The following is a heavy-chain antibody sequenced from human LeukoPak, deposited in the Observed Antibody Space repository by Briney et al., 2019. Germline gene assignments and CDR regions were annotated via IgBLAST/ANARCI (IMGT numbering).Heavy chain of an antibody. CDR2: IGGDGNT. Sequence: PGGSLRLSCAASGFTFSNCGMSWVRQAPGKGLEWVSVIGGDGNTFYADSVKGRFIISRDNYENTLFLQMNSLRAEDTAVYYCAKGPYGLGIYYGMDVWGQGTTVTVS. D-gene: IGHD3-10*01. CDR1: GFTFSNCG. CDR3: AKGPYGLGIYYGMDV. V-gene: IGHV3-23*01. J-gene: IGHJ6*02.